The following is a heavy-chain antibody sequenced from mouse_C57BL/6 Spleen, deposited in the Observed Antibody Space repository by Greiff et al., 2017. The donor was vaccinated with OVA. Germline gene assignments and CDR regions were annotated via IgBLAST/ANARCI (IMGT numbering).Heavy chain of an antibody. J-gene: IGHJ1*03. V-gene: IGHV1-53*01. D-gene: IGHD3-3*01. CDR2: INPSNGGT. CDR1: GYTFTSYW. Sequence: QVHVKQPGTELVKPGASVKLSCKASGYTFTSYWMHWVKQRPGQGLEWIGNINPSNGGTNYNEKFKGKATLTVDKSSSTAYMQLSSLTSEDSAVYYCAIEGHWYFDVWGTGTTVTVSS. CDR3: AIEGHWYFDV.